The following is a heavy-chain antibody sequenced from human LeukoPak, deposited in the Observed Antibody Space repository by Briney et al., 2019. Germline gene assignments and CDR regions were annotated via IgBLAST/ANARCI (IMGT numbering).Heavy chain of an antibody. D-gene: IGHD3-22*01. CDR3: ARGRHYDSDGYYAAFYFDY. Sequence: EASVKVSCKASGYTFTGYYIHWVRQAPGQGLEWMGGINPDSGSTKDAQKFQGRVSMTRDTSINTAYMELTRVRSDDTALYYCARGRHYDSDGYYAAFYFDYWGQGTLVTVSS. V-gene: IGHV1-2*02. CDR1: GYTFTGYY. CDR2: INPDSGST. J-gene: IGHJ4*02.